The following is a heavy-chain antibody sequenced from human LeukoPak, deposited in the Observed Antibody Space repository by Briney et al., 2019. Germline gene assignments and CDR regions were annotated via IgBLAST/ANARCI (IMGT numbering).Heavy chain of an antibody. J-gene: IGHJ5*02. CDR2: IYSTGII. Sequence: SETLSLTCTVSGGSINTYYWSWIRQPAGKGLEWIGRIYSTGIITYNPSLKGRVTMSVDTSKNQFSLKLSSVTAADTAVYYCARPQSGLGWFDPWGQGILVTVSS. CDR1: GGSINTYY. V-gene: IGHV4-4*07. CDR3: ARPQSGLGWFDP.